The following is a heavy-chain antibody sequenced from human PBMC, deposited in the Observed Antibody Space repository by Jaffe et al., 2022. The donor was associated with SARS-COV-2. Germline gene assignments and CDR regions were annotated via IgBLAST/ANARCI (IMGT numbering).Heavy chain of an antibody. CDR2: ISYDGSNK. V-gene: IGHV3-30-3*01. CDR1: GFTFSSYA. D-gene: IGHD5-18*01. J-gene: IGHJ4*02. CDR3: ARDQFLYSYGHLFDY. Sequence: QVQLVESGGGVVQPGRSLRLSCAASGFTFSSYAMHWVRQAPGKGLEWVAVISYDGSNKYYADSVKGRFTISRDNSKNTLYLQMNSLRAEDTAVYYCARDQFLYSYGHLFDYWGQGTLVTVSS.